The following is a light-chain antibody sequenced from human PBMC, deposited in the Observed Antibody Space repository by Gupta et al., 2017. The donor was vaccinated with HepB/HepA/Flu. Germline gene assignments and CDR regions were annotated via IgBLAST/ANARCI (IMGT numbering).Light chain of an antibody. J-gene: IGLJ2*01. V-gene: IGLV1-44*01. CDR1: SSNVGSKN. CDR2: YND. CDR3: AAWDESLNGVV. Sequence: QSVLTQSPSLSGTPGQRVTISCSGSSSNVGSKNVNWYQQLPGRAPKLRIYYNDERPSGVPDRFSGSKSATSASLAISGLQAEDEADYDCAAWDESLNGVVFGGGTKMTVL.